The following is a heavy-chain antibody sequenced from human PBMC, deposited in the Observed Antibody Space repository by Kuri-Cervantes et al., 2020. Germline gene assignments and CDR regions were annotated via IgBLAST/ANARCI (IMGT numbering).Heavy chain of an antibody. CDR2: IYHSGST. V-gene: IGHV4-38-2*02. CDR1: GYSISSGYY. J-gene: IGHJ2*01. D-gene: IGHD3-10*01. CDR3: ARGAIRITMVRGVPGSWYFDL. Sequence: EPLKISCTVSGYSISSGYYWGWIRQPPGKGLEWIGSIYHSGSTYYNPSLKSRVTISVDTSKNQFSLKLSSVTAADTAVYYCARGAIRITMVRGVPGSWYFDLWGRGTLVTVSS.